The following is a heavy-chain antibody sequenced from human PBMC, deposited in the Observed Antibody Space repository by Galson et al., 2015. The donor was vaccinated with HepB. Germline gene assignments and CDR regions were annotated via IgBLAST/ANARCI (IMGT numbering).Heavy chain of an antibody. Sequence: SVKVSCKASGGTYSRYTISWVRQAPEQGLEWMGGIIPISGTKKYAQKFQGRVTITADNYTSTAYMELSSLRSEDTAVYYCARDREGYYYDSSGYYYIAPELYAMDVWGQGTTVTVSS. CDR3: ARDREGYYYDSSGYYYIAPELYAMDV. V-gene: IGHV1-69*06. CDR2: IIPISGTK. CDR1: GGTYSRYT. D-gene: IGHD3-22*01. J-gene: IGHJ6*02.